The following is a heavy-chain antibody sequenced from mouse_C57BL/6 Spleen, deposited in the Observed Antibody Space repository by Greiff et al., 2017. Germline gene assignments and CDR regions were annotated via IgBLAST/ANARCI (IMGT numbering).Heavy chain of an antibody. CDR1: GFNIKNTY. D-gene: IGHD2-4*01. CDR2: IDPANGNT. J-gene: IGHJ4*01. V-gene: IGHV14-3*01. Sequence: EVQLVESVAELVRPGASVKLSCTASGFNIKNTYMHWVKQRPEQGLEWIGRIDPANGNTKYAPKFQGKATITADTSSKTAYLQLSSLTSEDTAIYYCARGGGYDYPYYYAMDYWGQGTSVTVSS. CDR3: ARGGGYDYPYYYAMDY.